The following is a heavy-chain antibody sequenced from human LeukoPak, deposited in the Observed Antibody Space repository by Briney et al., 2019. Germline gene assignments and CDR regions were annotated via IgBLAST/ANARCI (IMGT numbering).Heavy chain of an antibody. Sequence: SETLSLTCTVSGGSISSGGYYWSWIRQHPGKGLEWIGYIYYSGSAYYNPSLKSRVTISVDTSKNQFSLKLSSVTAADTAVYYCARVVAAAAFDIWGQGTMVTVSS. D-gene: IGHD6-13*01. V-gene: IGHV4-31*03. CDR1: GGSISSGGYY. J-gene: IGHJ3*02. CDR3: ARVVAAAAFDI. CDR2: IYYSGSA.